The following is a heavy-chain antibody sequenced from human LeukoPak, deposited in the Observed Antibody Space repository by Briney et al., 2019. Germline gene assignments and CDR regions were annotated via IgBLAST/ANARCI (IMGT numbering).Heavy chain of an antibody. CDR3: ARAMGPVTMVRGVIISWFDP. CDR1: GFTFSNYW. Sequence: GGSLRLSCAVSGFTFSNYWMSWVRQAPGKGLEWVANINQDGGEKYYVGSVKGRFTISRDNAQNSLFLQVNSLRAEDTAVYYCARAMGPVTMVRGVIISWFDPWGQGTLVTVSS. CDR2: INQDGGEK. D-gene: IGHD3-10*01. V-gene: IGHV3-7*03. J-gene: IGHJ5*02.